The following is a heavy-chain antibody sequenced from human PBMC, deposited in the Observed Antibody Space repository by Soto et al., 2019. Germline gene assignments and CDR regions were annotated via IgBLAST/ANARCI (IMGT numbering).Heavy chain of an antibody. V-gene: IGHV1-69*08. CDR2: IIPILGDT. J-gene: IGHJ6*02. Sequence: QVQLVQSGAEVKKPGSSVRVSCKASGTIFRSYTISWVRQAPGQGLEWMGRIIPILGDTNSAQKFQDRVTLTADKSTNTAYMELNSLRLEDTAVYYCARGLGGGMDDWGRGTTVSVSS. CDR1: GTIFRSYT. CDR3: ARGLGGGMDD. D-gene: IGHD3-16*01.